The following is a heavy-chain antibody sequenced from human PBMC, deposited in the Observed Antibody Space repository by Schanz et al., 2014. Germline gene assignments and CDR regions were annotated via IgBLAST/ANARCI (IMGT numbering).Heavy chain of an antibody. V-gene: IGHV4-59*01. Sequence: QVQLQESGPGLVKPSETLSLNCRISGSIISYYWSWIRQPPGKGLEWIGYISYSGSTNYNPSLRSRVTISLDRSRNQFSLNLRTVTAADTAIYYCARRIAARSGVGYDYHYGMDVWGQGTTVIVSS. CDR1: GSIISYY. CDR2: ISYSGST. CDR3: ARRIAARSGVGYDYHYGMDV. D-gene: IGHD6-6*01. J-gene: IGHJ6*02.